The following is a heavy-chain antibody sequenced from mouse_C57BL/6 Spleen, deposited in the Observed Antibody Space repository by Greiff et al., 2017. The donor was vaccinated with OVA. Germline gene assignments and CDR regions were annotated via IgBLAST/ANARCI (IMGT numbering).Heavy chain of an antibody. CDR1: GYAFTNYL. D-gene: IGHD2-4*01. J-gene: IGHJ2*01. Sequence: VKLQESGAELVRPGTSVKVSCKASGYAFTNYLIEWVKQRPGQGLEWIGVINPGSGGTNYNEKFKGKATLTADKSSSTAYMQLSSLTSEDSAVYFCARSAIYYDYHNFDYWGQGTTLTVSS. V-gene: IGHV1-54*01. CDR3: ARSAIYYDYHNFDY. CDR2: INPGSGGT.